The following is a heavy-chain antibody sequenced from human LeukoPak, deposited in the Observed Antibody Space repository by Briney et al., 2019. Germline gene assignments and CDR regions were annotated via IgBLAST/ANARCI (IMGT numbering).Heavy chain of an antibody. D-gene: IGHD2-2*01. V-gene: IGHV3-7*01. J-gene: IGHJ3*02. CDR1: GFTFSIYW. Sequence: GGSLRLSCAASGFTFSIYWMSWVRLLPGKGLEQVANIDENGSVKHYVDSAKGRFTISRDNARNSLYLQMNSLRGEDTGDYYCAREVVPAATSGLFDIWGQGTMVTVSS. CDR3: AREVVPAATSGLFDI. CDR2: IDENGSVK.